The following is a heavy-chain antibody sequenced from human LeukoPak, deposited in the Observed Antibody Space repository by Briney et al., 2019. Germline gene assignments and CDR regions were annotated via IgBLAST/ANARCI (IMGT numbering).Heavy chain of an antibody. J-gene: IGHJ6*03. CDR1: GGSLSSYY. V-gene: IGHV4-4*09. CDR3: ARRGGSYSANYYYYYMNV. Sequence: PSETLSLTCTVSGGSLSSYYWSWIRQTPGKGLEWIGYIYTSGSTNYNPSLKSRVTISVDTSKNQFSLKLSSVTAADTAVYYCARRGGSYSANYYYYYMNVWGKGTTVTVSS. D-gene: IGHD1-26*01. CDR2: IYTSGST.